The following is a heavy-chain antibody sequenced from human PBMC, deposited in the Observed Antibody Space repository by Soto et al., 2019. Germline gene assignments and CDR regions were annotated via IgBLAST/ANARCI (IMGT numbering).Heavy chain of an antibody. CDR3: ARGTAGYDYVWGSYRYTGLIDY. CDR2: ISASGGST. D-gene: IGHD3-16*02. Sequence: PGGSLRLSCAASGFTFSTYAMTWVRQAPGKGLEWVSAISASGGSTYYAASVKGRFTISRDNSKNTLYLQMNSLRAEDTAVYYCARGTAGYDYVWGSYRYTGLIDYWGQGTLVTVSS. CDR1: GFTFSTYA. J-gene: IGHJ4*02. V-gene: IGHV3-23*01.